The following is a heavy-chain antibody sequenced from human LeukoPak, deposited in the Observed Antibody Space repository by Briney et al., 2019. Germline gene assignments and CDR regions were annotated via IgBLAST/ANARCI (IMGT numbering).Heavy chain of an antibody. Sequence: GGSLRLSCATSGFTFSSYWMSWVRQAPGKGLEWVANIKQDGSEKNYVDSVKGRFTISRDNAKNSLYLQMNSLRAEDTAVYYCARDAPYCSSTSCYNGELRGNWFDPWGQGTLVTVSS. V-gene: IGHV3-7*01. CDR3: ARDAPYCSSTSCYNGELRGNWFDP. D-gene: IGHD2-2*02. CDR2: IKQDGSEK. CDR1: GFTFSSYW. J-gene: IGHJ5*02.